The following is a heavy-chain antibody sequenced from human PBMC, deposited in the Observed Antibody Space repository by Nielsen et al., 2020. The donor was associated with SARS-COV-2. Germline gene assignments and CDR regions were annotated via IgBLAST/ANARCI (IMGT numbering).Heavy chain of an antibody. CDR3: ARDGRHYYDSSGSLV. V-gene: IGHV3-7*01. J-gene: IGHJ4*02. CDR2: IKQDGSEK. D-gene: IGHD3-22*01. CDR1: GFTFSSYG. Sequence: GESLKISCAASGFTFSSYGMHWVRQAPGKGLEWVANIKQDGSEKYYVDSVKGRFTISRDNAKNSLYLQMNSLRAEDTAVYYCARDGRHYYDSSGSLVWGQGTLVTVSS.